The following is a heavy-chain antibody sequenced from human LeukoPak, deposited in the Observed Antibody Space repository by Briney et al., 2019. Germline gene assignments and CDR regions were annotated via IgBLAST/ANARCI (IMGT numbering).Heavy chain of an antibody. J-gene: IGHJ4*02. Sequence: RPGGSLRVSCTASGFTFSHYSRNWVRQAPGKGLEWLSYISSSSSKIYFADSVKGRFTISRDNAKNSLYLEMNSLRDEDTAVYYCARSDYYESSGYPDYWGQGTLVTVSS. CDR1: GFTFSHYS. D-gene: IGHD3-22*01. CDR2: ISSSSSKI. CDR3: ARSDYYESSGYPDY. V-gene: IGHV3-48*02.